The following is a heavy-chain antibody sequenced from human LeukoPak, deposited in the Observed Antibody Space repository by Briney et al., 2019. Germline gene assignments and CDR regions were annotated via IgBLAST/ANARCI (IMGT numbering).Heavy chain of an antibody. CDR1: GFTFSSYA. D-gene: IGHD2-2*01. J-gene: IGHJ4*02. V-gene: IGHV3-23*01. CDR3: AKGEGYTIVVVPAATDY. Sequence: GGSLILSCAASGFTFSSYAMSWVRQAPGKGLEWVSSISGSGGSTYYEESVKGRFTISRGNSKNTLYLQMNSLRAEDTAVYYCAKGEGYTIVVVPAATDYWGQGTLVTVSS. CDR2: ISGSGGST.